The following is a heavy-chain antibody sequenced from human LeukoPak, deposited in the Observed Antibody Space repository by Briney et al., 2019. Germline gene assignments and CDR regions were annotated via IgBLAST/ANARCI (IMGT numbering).Heavy chain of an antibody. CDR1: GFTFSSYA. CDR3: ARDYSSSSLDY. D-gene: IGHD6-13*01. V-gene: IGHV3-23*01. CDR2: ISGSGGST. Sequence: GGSLRLSCAASGFTFSSYAMSWVRQAPGEGLEWVSAISGSGGSTYYADSVKGRFTISRDNSKNTLYLQMNSLRAEDTAVYYCARDYSSSSLDYWGQGTLVTVSS. J-gene: IGHJ4*02.